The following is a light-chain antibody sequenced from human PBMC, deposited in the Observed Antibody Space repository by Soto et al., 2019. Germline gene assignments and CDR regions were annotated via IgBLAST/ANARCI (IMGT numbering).Light chain of an antibody. CDR1: SSDVGGHDY. CDR2: EVR. Sequence: QSALTQPASVSGSPGQSITISCTGTSSDVGGHDYVSWYQQHPGKAPKLIIYEVRNRPSGVSNRFSGSKSGYTASLTISGLQAEDEADYYCNSQRSSGTRVFGTGTKVTVL. V-gene: IGLV2-14*01. J-gene: IGLJ1*01. CDR3: NSQRSSGTRV.